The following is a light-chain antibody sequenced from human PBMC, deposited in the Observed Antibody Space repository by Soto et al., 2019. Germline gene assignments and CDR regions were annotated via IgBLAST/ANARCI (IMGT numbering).Light chain of an antibody. J-gene: IGLJ2*01. CDR1: SSDIGSNS. CDR2: AND. V-gene: IGLV1-44*01. CDR3: AAWDDSLSGVV. Sequence: QSVLTQPPSASRTPGQRVTIPCSGSSSDIGSNSVNWYQQLPGAAPRLLIYANDHRPSGVPDRFSASKSGTSASLAISGVRSEDEALYYCAAWDDSLSGVVFGGGTKLTVL.